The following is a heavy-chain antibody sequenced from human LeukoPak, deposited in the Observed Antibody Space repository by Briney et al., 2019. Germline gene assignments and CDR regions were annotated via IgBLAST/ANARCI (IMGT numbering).Heavy chain of an antibody. CDR1: GFTVSSNC. J-gene: IGHJ4*02. CDR3: ARVARIVGATIDY. Sequence: GGSLRLSCAASGFTVSSNCMSWVRQAPGKGLEWVSVIYSGGSTYYADSVKGRFTISRDNSKNTLYLQMNSLRAEDTAVYYCARVARIVGATIDYWGQGTLVTVSS. V-gene: IGHV3-66*01. CDR2: IYSGGST. D-gene: IGHD1-26*01.